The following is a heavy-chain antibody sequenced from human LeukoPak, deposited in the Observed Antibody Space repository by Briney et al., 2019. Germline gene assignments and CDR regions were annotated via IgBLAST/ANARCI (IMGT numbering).Heavy chain of an antibody. CDR3: ARDRGYNTYDN. V-gene: IGHV3-74*01. D-gene: IGHD1-14*01. Sequence: GGSLRLSCAASGFTFSSYWMHWVRHAPGKGLVWVSRINRDGSTTTYADSVKGRLTISRDNAKNTLYLQMNSLRAEDTAVYYCARDRGYNTYDNWGQGTLVTVSS. CDR2: INRDGSTT. J-gene: IGHJ4*02. CDR1: GFTFSSYW.